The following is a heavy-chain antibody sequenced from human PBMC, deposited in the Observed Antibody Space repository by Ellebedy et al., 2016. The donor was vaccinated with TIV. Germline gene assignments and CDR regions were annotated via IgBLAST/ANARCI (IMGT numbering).Heavy chain of an antibody. CDR3: ARKSLSNLSFDL. CDR1: GASINSY. CDR2: VYYSGKT. J-gene: IGHJ2*01. V-gene: IGHV4-59*01. Sequence: MPSETLSLTCTVSGASINSYWNWIRQPPGRGLEYIGYVYYSGKTNYSPSLKDRVTISLDTSKSQLSLNLNSVTAADTAVYYCARKSLSNLSFDLWGRGTLVTVSS.